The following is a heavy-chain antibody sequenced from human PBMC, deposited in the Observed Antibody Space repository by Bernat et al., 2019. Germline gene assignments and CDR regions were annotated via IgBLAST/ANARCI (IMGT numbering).Heavy chain of an antibody. V-gene: IGHV3-33*01. J-gene: IGHJ4*02. CDR3: ARDSSEYSSSKRAPLNY. CDR2: IWYDGSNK. Sequence: QVQLVESGGGVVQPGRSLRLSCAASGFTFSSYGMHWVRQAPGKGLEWVAVIWYDGSNKYYADSVEGRFTISRDNSKNTLYLQMSSLRAEDTAVYYCARDSSEYSSSKRAPLNYWGQGTLVTVSS. CDR1: GFTFSSYG. D-gene: IGHD6-6*01.